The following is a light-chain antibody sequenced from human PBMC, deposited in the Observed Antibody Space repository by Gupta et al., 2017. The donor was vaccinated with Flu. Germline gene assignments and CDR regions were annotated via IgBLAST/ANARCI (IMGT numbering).Light chain of an antibody. J-gene: IGKJ4*01. V-gene: IGKV4-1*01. Sequence: DLVLTQSPDSLAVSLGERATINSKSSHNIFSNSNNKNFLAWYQQKAGQPPKLLIYWASTRESGVPDRFSGSGSGTEFTLTISSLQAEDWAGYYCQQYFTKPLNFGGGTKVEIK. CDR2: WAS. CDR3: QQYFTKPLN. CDR1: HNIFSNSNNKNF.